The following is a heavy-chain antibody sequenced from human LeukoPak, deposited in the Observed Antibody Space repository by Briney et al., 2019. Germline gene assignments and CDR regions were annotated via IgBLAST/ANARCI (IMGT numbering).Heavy chain of an antibody. D-gene: IGHD4-23*01. J-gene: IGHJ4*02. CDR2: FDHSGIT. CDR1: GGSISSFY. CDR3: ARESETDYGGYSD. V-gene: IGHV4-34*01. Sequence: SETLSLTCTVSGGSISSFYWSWIRQPPGKGLEWIGEFDHSGITNYNPSLKSRATISVDTSKTQFSLTVRSVTAADTAVYYCARESETDYGGYSDWGQGTLVTVSS.